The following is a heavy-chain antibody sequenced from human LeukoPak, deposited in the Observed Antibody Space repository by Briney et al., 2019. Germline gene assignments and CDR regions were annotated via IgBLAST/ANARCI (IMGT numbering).Heavy chain of an antibody. CDR3: ARRRIEGPNPRHSYYFDF. CDR1: GYSFTSQW. V-gene: IGHV5-51*01. D-gene: IGHD2-15*01. CDR2: IYPGDSDT. J-gene: IGHJ4*02. Sequence: GESLKISCKGSGYSFTSQWIGWVRQMPGKGLEWMGIIYPGDSDTRYSPSFQGQVTISADKSISTAYLQWSSLKASDTAMYYCARRRIEGPNPRHSYYFDFWGQGTLVTVSS.